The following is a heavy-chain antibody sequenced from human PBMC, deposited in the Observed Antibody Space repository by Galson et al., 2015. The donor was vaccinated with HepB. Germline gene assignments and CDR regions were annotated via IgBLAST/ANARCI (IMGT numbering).Heavy chain of an antibody. CDR3: ARWGDSSGYSENNWFDP. CDR1: GFTFSSYG. Sequence: SLRLSCAASGFTFSSYGMHWVRQAPGKGLEWVAVIWYDGSNKYYADSVKGRFTISRDNSKNTLYLQMNSLRAEDTAVYYCARWGDSSGYSENNWFDPWGQGTLVTVSS. CDR2: IWYDGSNK. J-gene: IGHJ5*02. V-gene: IGHV3-33*01. D-gene: IGHD3-22*01.